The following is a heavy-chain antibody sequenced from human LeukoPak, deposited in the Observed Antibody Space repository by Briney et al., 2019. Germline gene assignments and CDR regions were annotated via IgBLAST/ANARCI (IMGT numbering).Heavy chain of an antibody. CDR3: ARGGRFGYCTNGVCYPTDF. CDR2: ISGSSSYT. Sequence: GGSLRLSCAASGFSFTIYSMNWVRQAPGKGLEWVSSISGSSSYTYYADSVKGRFTISRDNAKNSLYLQMNSLRAEDTDVYYCARGGRFGYCTNGVCYPTDFWGQGTLVTVSS. CDR1: GFSFTIYS. V-gene: IGHV3-21*01. J-gene: IGHJ4*02. D-gene: IGHD2-8*01.